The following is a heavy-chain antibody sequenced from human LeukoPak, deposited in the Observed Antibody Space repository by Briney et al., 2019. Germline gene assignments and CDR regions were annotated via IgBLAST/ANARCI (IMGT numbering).Heavy chain of an antibody. CDR3: ARPYYYGSGSYYITPLFDY. J-gene: IGHJ4*02. CDR2: ISGSGGST. Sequence: PGGSLRLSCAASGFTFSSYAMSWVRQAPGKGLEWVSAISGSGGSTYYADSVKGRFTISRDNSKNTPYLQMNSLRAEDTAVYYCARPYYYGSGSYYITPLFDYWGQGTLVTVSS. V-gene: IGHV3-23*01. CDR1: GFTFSSYA. D-gene: IGHD3-10*01.